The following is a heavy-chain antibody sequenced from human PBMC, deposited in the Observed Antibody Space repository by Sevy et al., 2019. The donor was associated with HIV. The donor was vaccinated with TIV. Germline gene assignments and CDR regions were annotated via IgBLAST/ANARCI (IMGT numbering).Heavy chain of an antibody. D-gene: IGHD6-19*01. CDR2: ISYDGSAK. J-gene: IGHJ4*02. CDR3: ARGEYSSGWLDY. V-gene: IGHV3-30-3*01. Sequence: GGSLRLSCAASGFRFSTHAMHWVRQAPGKGLDWVALISYDGSAKYYADSVKGRFTVSRDDSKNTLYLQMKSLRPEDSAVYYCARGEYSSGWLDYWGQGTLVTVSS. CDR1: GFRFSTHA.